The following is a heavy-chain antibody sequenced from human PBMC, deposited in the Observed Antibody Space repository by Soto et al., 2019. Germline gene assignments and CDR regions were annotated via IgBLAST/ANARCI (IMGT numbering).Heavy chain of an antibody. CDR1: GFTFSNYE. D-gene: IGHD1-26*01. Sequence: PGGSLRLSCAASGFTFSNYEMNWVRQAPGKGLEWVSYTTSSGSTIYYADSVKGRFTISRDNAKNSLYLQMNSLRAEDTAIYYCARGPPISGSSLNSWGQGTLVTVSS. J-gene: IGHJ4*02. V-gene: IGHV3-48*03. CDR2: TTSSGSTI. CDR3: ARGPPISGSSLNS.